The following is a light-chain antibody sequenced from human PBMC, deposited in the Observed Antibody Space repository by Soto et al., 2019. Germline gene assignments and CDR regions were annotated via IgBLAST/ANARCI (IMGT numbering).Light chain of an antibody. CDR2: AAS. V-gene: IGKV1-27*01. Sequence: DIQMTQSPSSLSASVGDRVTITCRASQGISNYLAWYQQKPGKVPKLLIYAASTLQSGVPSRYSGSGYATEFTLTISSMQPEDVATYYCQMYNSAPRTCGGGTKVEIK. CDR3: QMYNSAPRT. J-gene: IGKJ4*01. CDR1: QGISNY.